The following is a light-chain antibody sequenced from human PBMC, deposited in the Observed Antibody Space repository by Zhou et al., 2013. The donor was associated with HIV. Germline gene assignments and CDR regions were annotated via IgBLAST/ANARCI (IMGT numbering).Light chain of an antibody. J-gene: IGKJ1*01. Sequence: EVVLTQSPAILSLSPGERATLSCRASQSVNTYLAWYYQKPGQAPRLLIYDTSNRATGIPARFSGSGSGTEFTLTISSLQSEDFAIYYCQQYNNWPPSWTFGQGTKVEIK. V-gene: IGKV3-15*01. CDR1: QSVNTY. CDR3: QQYNNWPPSWT. CDR2: DTS.